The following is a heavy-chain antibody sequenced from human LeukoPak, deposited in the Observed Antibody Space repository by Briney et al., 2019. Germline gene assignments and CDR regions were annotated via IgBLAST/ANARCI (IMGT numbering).Heavy chain of an antibody. J-gene: IGHJ4*02. CDR1: GLTFSSYY. CDR2: INQDGSER. CDR3: ARPNFYPDY. D-gene: IGHD1-1*01. V-gene: IGHV3-7*01. Sequence: PGGSLRLSCAASGLTFSSYYMTWVRQAPGKGLEWVANINQDGSERYYVDSVKGRFTISRDNAKNLVFLRMNSLRAEDTAVYYCARPNFYPDYWGQGTLVTVSS.